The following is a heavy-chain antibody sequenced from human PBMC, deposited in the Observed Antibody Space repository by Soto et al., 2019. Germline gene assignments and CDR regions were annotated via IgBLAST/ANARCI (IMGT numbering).Heavy chain of an antibody. CDR3: ARGRIAARGYGMDV. CDR1: GDSVSSNSAA. V-gene: IGHV6-1*01. J-gene: IGHJ6*02. CDR2: TYYRSKWYN. Sequence: PSQTLSLTCAISGDSVSSNSAAWNWIRQSPSRGLEWLGRTYYRSKWYNDYAVSVHSRISINPDTAKNQFSLQMNSVTPEDTAVYYCARGRIAARGYGMDVWGQGTTVTVSS. D-gene: IGHD6-6*01.